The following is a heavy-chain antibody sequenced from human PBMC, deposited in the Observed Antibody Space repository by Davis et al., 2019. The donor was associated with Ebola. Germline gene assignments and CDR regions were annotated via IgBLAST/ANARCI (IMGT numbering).Heavy chain of an antibody. D-gene: IGHD6-6*01. CDR2: IYPDDSDT. V-gene: IGHV5-51*01. CDR1: GYRFTTYW. Sequence: GESLKISCKGSGYRFTTYWIGWVRQMPGKGLEWMGLIYPDDSDTRYSPSFQGQVTMSADKSINTAYLQWTSLKASDTAMYYCARRGGEYSSTSGDAFDIWGQGTMVTVSS. CDR3: ARRGGEYSSTSGDAFDI. J-gene: IGHJ3*02.